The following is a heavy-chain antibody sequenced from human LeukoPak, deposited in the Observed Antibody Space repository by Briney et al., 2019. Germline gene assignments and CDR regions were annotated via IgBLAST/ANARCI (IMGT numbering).Heavy chain of an antibody. D-gene: IGHD3-10*02. CDR1: GFTFSSYW. V-gene: IGHV3-7*01. CDR3: AELGITMIGGV. CDR2: IKQDGNEK. Sequence: GGSLRLSCAASGFTFSSYWMTWVRHVPGKGLEWVARIKQDGNEKYYVDSVKGRFTISRDNTRNSLYLQMNSLRAEDTAVYYCAELGITMIGGVWGKGTTVTISS. J-gene: IGHJ6*04.